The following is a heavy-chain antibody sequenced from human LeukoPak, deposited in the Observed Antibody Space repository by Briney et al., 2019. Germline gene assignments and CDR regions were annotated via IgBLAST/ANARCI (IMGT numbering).Heavy chain of an antibody. CDR3: ARHYGDYGLDI. J-gene: IGHJ3*02. CDR2: INHSGST. D-gene: IGHD4-17*01. CDR1: GGSFSGYY. Sequence: PSETLSLTCAVYGGSFSGYYWSWIRQPPGKGLEWIGEINHSGSTNYNPSLKSRVTISVDTSKNQFSLKLSSVTAADTAMYYCARHYGDYGLDIWGQGTMVTVSS. V-gene: IGHV4-34*01.